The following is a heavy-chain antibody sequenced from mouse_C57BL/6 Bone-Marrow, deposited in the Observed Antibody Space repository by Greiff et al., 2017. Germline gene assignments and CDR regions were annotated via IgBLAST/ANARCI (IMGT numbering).Heavy chain of an antibody. CDR1: GYSFTSYY. J-gene: IGHJ1*03. Sequence: VQLQQSGPELVKPGASVKISCKASGYSFTSYYIHWVKQRPGQGLEWIGWIYPGSGNTKYNEKFKGKATLTADTSSSTAYMQLSSLTSDASAVYCCARGSDGYLWYFDVWGTGTTVTVSS. D-gene: IGHD2-3*01. CDR2: IYPGSGNT. V-gene: IGHV1-66*01. CDR3: ARGSDGYLWYFDV.